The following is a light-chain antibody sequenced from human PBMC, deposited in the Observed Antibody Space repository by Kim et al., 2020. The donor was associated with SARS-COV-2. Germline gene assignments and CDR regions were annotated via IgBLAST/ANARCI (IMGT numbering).Light chain of an antibody. V-gene: IGKV2-30*01. CDR2: KVS. CDR3: MYGTHWPPSFT. J-gene: IGKJ4*01. Sequence: DVIMTQSPLSLPVTLGQPASISCRSSQSLVFSDGKTYLNWFHQRPGQSPRRLIYKVSNRDSGVPDRFSGGGSGTDFTLKISRVEAEDVGVYYCMYGTHWPPSFTFGGGTKVDIK. CDR1: QSLVFSDGKTY.